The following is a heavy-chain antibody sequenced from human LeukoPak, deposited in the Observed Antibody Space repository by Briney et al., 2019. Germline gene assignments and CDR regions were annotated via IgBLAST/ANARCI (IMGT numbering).Heavy chain of an antibody. J-gene: IGHJ1*01. CDR2: IYTSGST. Sequence: SETLSLTCTVSGGSISSYYWSWIRQPAGKGLEWIGRIYTSGSTNHNPSLKSRVTMSVDTSKNQFSLKLSSVTAADTAVYYCARDRTGVGGSEYFQHWGQGTLVTVSS. V-gene: IGHV4-4*07. CDR1: GGSISSYY. D-gene: IGHD5-12*01. CDR3: ARDRTGVGGSEYFQH.